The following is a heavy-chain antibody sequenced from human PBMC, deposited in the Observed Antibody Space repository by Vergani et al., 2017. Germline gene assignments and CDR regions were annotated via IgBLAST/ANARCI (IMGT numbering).Heavy chain of an antibody. D-gene: IGHD3-3*01. J-gene: IGHJ4*02. CDR3: ARDRSGYYMGELADY. CDR1: GGTFSSYA. V-gene: IGHV1-18*01. Sequence: QVQLVQSGAEVKKPGSSVKVSCKASGGTFSSYAISWVRQAPGQGLEWMGGISAYNGNTNYAQKLQGRVTMTTDTSTSTAYMELRSLRSDDTAVYYCARDRSGYYMGELADYWGQGTLVTVSS. CDR2: ISAYNGNT.